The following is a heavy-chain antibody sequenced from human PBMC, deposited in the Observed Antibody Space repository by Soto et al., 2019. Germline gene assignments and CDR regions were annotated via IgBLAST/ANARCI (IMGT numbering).Heavy chain of an antibody. J-gene: IGHJ4*02. Sequence: QVELVQSGAEVKKPGSSVRVSCKASGGAFNNYGFTWVRQASGQGLEWMGQIIPLFSTTHYAQKFQGRVSITADGSTSTVHMELSSLTSEDTAVYYCARDGNRSSSYGDFDYWGQGTLVIVSS. V-gene: IGHV1-69*01. D-gene: IGHD6-6*01. CDR3: ARDGNRSSSYGDFDY. CDR1: GGAFNNYG. CDR2: IIPLFSTT.